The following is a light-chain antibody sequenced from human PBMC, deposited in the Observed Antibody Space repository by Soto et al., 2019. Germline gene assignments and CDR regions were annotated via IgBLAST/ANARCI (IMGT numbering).Light chain of an antibody. Sequence: EIVMTQSPATLSVSPGDRATLSCRASQSVSSSLAWYQQIPGQAPRLLIYDASTRATGIPARFGGSGSGTEFTLTCSSLQSEDFAGYCCQQYNNWPPRPFGGGTKGDMK. V-gene: IGKV3-15*01. CDR1: QSVSSS. CDR3: QQYNNWPPRP. CDR2: DAS. J-gene: IGKJ4*01.